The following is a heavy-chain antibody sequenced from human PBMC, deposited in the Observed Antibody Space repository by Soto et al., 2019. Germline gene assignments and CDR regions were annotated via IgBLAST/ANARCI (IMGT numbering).Heavy chain of an antibody. J-gene: IGHJ4*02. CDR1: GYTFTSYY. V-gene: IGHV1-46*01. CDR2: INPSGGST. Sequence: QVQLVQSGAEVKKPGASVKVSCKASGYTFTSYYMHWVRQAPGQGLEWMGIINPSGGSTSYAQKFQGRVTMTRDTSTSTVYMELCSLRSENTAVYYCARASVVETAIGYWGQGTLVTVSS. CDR3: ARASVVETAIGY. D-gene: IGHD2-21*02.